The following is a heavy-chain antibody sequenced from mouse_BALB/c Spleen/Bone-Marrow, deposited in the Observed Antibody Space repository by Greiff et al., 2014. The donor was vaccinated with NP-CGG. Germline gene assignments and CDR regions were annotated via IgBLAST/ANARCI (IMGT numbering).Heavy chain of an antibody. V-gene: IGHV1-5*01. Sequence: VQLQQPGTVLARPGASVKMSCKASGYTFTSYWMHWVKQRPGQGLEWIGAIYPGTSDTSYNQKFKGKAKLTAVTSTSTAYMELSRLSNEDSGVYYGTTVITSVVATRSIDYWGQGSSVTVSS. CDR3: TTVITSVVATRSIDY. D-gene: IGHD1-1*01. CDR2: IYPGTSDT. J-gene: IGHJ4*01. CDR1: GYTFTSYW.